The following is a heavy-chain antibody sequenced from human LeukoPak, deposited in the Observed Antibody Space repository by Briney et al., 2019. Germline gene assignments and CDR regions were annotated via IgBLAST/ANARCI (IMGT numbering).Heavy chain of an antibody. J-gene: IGHJ3*02. Sequence: PGGSLRLSCAASGFTLSRYWINWVRQAPGKGLEWVANIKEDGSEKHHVDSVKGRFTISRDNAKNSLYLQMNSLRAEDTAVYYCAREYCSGGSCYSGAFDIWGQGTMVTVSS. D-gene: IGHD2-15*01. CDR1: GFTLSRYW. CDR2: IKEDGSEK. V-gene: IGHV3-7*04. CDR3: AREYCSGGSCYSGAFDI.